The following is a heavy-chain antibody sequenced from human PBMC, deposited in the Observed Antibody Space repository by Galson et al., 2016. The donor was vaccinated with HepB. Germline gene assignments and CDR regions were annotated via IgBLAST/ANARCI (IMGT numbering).Heavy chain of an antibody. CDR3: ARAFRYGTGWYGRNDC. V-gene: IGHV3-23*01. CDR1: GFTLNSFA. CDR2: INGGSA. Sequence: SLRLSCAASGFTLNSFAMSWVRQAPGKGLEWVSAINGGSAHYADSVQGRFTFSRDTSKNTLYLEMNSLRAEDTAIYYCARAFRYGTGWYGRNDCWGQGTLVTVSS. J-gene: IGHJ4*02. D-gene: IGHD6-19*01.